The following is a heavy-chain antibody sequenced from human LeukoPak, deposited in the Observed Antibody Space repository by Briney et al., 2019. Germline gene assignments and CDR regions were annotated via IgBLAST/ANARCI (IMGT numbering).Heavy chain of an antibody. D-gene: IGHD3-22*01. V-gene: IGHV4-39*07. Sequence: PSETLSLTCTVSGGSISSSSYYWGWIRQPPGKGLEWIGSIYYSGSTYYNPSLKSRVTISVDTSKNQFSLKLSSVTAADTAVYYCATHYYDSSDDRLYAFDIWGQGTMVTVSS. CDR2: IYYSGST. CDR1: GGSISSSSYY. CDR3: ATHYYDSSDDRLYAFDI. J-gene: IGHJ3*02.